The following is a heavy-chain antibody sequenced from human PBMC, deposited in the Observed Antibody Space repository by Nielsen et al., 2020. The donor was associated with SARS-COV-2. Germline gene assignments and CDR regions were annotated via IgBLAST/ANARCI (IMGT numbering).Heavy chain of an antibody. CDR2: ISGFNGYT. CDR1: GYMFTIYG. CDR3: VRDRAYSNSGCVGEGDY. D-gene: IGHD2/OR15-2a*01. J-gene: IGHJ4*02. V-gene: IGHV1-18*01. Sequence: ASVKVSCKASGYMFTIYGISWLRQAPGQGLEWMGWISGFNGYTTNAPSFQGRVTTSIEKSTSTAYLELRSLRSDDTAVYYCVRDRAYSNSGCVGEGDYWGQGTPVTVSS.